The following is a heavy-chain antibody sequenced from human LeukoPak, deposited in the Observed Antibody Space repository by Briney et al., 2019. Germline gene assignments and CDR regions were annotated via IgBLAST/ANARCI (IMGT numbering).Heavy chain of an antibody. CDR3: ARARRVRIAAAAHDY. Sequence: ASVKVSCKASGYTFTGYYMHWVRQAPGQGLEWMGWINPNSGGTNYAQKFQGRVTMTRDTPISTAYMELSRLRSDDTAVYYCARARRVRIAAAAHDYWGQGTLVTVSS. J-gene: IGHJ4*02. D-gene: IGHD6-13*01. CDR1: GYTFTGYY. V-gene: IGHV1-2*02. CDR2: INPNSGGT.